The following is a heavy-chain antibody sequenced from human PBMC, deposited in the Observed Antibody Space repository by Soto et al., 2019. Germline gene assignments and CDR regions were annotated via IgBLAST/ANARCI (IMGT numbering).Heavy chain of an antibody. J-gene: IGHJ4*02. CDR1: GYTLTELS. D-gene: IGHD4-17*01. Sequence: ASVKVSCKVSGYTLTELSMHWVRQAPGKGLEWMGGFDPEDGETIYAQKFQGRVTMTEDTSTDTAYMELSSLRSEDTAVYYCATPSVGYGDRNRFDYWGQGTLVTVSS. V-gene: IGHV1-24*01. CDR3: ATPSVGYGDRNRFDY. CDR2: FDPEDGET.